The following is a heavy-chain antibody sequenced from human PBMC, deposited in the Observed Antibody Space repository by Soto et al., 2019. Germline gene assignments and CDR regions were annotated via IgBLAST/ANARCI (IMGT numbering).Heavy chain of an antibody. V-gene: IGHV1-18*01. D-gene: IGHD3-10*01. CDR3: ARGSIFGADESPKYYYGLDV. CDR2: ISGYNGNT. Sequence: QVQLVQSGAEVKQPGASVKVSCKASGYSFRSYGISWVRQAPGQGLGWLAWISGYNGNTKYAQKVQGRVTMTKDASTSTAYMELTSLRSDDTAVYYCARGSIFGADESPKYYYGLDVWGQGTTVTVSS. J-gene: IGHJ6*02. CDR1: GYSFRSYG.